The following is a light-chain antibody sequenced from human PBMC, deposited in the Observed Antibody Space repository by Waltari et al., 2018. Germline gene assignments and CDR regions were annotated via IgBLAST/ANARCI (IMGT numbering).Light chain of an antibody. J-gene: IGLJ2*01. CDR1: RSDVEGFNF. CDR2: DVA. V-gene: IGLV2-14*03. Sequence: QSALTQPASMSGSPGQSITISCTGTRSDVEGFNFVSWYQQYPGKAPNLIIYDVANRPSGVSHRFSGSRSDNTASLTISGLQAEDEADYYCSSYTSVNTRFGGGTKLTVL. CDR3: SSYTSVNTR.